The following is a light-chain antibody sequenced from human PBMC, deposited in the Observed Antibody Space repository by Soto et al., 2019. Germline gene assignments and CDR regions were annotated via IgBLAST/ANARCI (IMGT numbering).Light chain of an antibody. Sequence: QSALTQPASVSGSPGQSITLSCTGTSSDIGGKNYVSGYQQHPGKAPKLMIYDVTTRPSGVSNRFSGSKSGNTASLTISGLQSEEEADYYCSSYTTSSTLFGGGTQLTVL. CDR3: SSYTTSSTL. CDR2: DVT. CDR1: SSDIGGKNY. J-gene: IGLJ2*01. V-gene: IGLV2-14*03.